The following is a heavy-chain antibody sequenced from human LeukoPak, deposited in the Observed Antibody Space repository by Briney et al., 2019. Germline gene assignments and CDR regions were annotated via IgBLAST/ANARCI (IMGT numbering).Heavy chain of an antibody. D-gene: IGHD6-19*01. CDR3: ARCRAPSSGRNYYGMDV. J-gene: IGHJ6*02. CDR1: GFTFNSYC. CDR2: IWYDGSNK. Sequence: GALRPSCAASGFTFNSYCMHWVRQAPGKGLEGVAVIWYDGSNKYYADSVKGRFTISRDNSKNTLYLQMNSLRAEDTAVYYCARCRAPSSGRNYYGMDVWGQGTTVTVSS. V-gene: IGHV3-33*01.